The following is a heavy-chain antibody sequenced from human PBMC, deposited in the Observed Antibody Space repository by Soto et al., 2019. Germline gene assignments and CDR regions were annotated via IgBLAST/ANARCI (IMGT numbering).Heavy chain of an antibody. CDR2: ISGSGGST. Sequence: GGSLRLSCAASGFTFSSYAMSWVRQAPGKGLEWVSAISGSGGSTYYADSVKGRFTISRDNSKNTLYLQMNSLRAEDTAVYYCAKDEGEDFGVVIRGSGPYDYWGQGTL. V-gene: IGHV3-23*01. CDR1: GFTFSSYA. J-gene: IGHJ4*02. D-gene: IGHD3-3*01. CDR3: AKDEGEDFGVVIRGSGPYDY.